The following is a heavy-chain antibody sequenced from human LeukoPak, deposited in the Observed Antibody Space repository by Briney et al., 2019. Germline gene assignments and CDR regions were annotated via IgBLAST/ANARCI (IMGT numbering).Heavy chain of an antibody. Sequence: GGSLRLSCAASGFTFSSYGMHWVRQAPGKGLEWVAFIRYDGSNKYYADSVKGRFTISRDNSKNTLYLQMNSLRAEDTAVYYCARDKGYCSSTSCRLGAFDIWGQGTMVTVSS. V-gene: IGHV3-30*02. J-gene: IGHJ3*02. CDR3: ARDKGYCSSTSCRLGAFDI. CDR1: GFTFSSYG. CDR2: IRYDGSNK. D-gene: IGHD2-2*01.